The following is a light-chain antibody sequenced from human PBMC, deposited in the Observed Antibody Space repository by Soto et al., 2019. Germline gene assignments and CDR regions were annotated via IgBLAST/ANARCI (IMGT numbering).Light chain of an antibody. J-gene: IGKJ1*01. CDR3: QQRCRWSET. CDR2: NAS. V-gene: IGKV3-11*01. CDR1: QSVTNF. Sequence: EIVLTPSPGTLSLSPGARATLSCRASQSVTNFLAWYQQKPGQSPSLLIYNASHRATGIPARFSGSGSGTDLTLAISTPEPEDFAVYYCQQRCRWSETFSNWTKVEIK.